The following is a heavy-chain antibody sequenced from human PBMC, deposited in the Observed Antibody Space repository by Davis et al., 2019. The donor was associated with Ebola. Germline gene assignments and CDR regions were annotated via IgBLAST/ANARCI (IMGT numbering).Heavy chain of an antibody. J-gene: IGHJ4*02. D-gene: IGHD5-12*01. CDR3: AKGPSRGSLDY. Sequence: GGSLRLSCAASGFTFTSHAMTWVRQAPGRGLEWVSTIAGTSGSTYVANSLKGRFFISRDNRVNTVDLQMNSLRVEDTAIYFCAKGPSRGSLDYWGQGVLVTVSS. CDR2: IAGTSGST. V-gene: IGHV3-23*01. CDR1: GFTFTSHA.